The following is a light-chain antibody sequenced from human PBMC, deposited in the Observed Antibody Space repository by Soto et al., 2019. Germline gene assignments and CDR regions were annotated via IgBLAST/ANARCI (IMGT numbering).Light chain of an antibody. CDR1: ESVRSSY. Sequence: EIVLTQSPATLSLSPGERATLNCRASESVRSSYLAWYQQQPGQAPRLLIHGASRRATGIPDRFSGSGSGTDFTLTISSLQPEDVAIYYCLKYNSAPFTFGQGTRLEIK. CDR3: LKYNSAPFT. J-gene: IGKJ5*01. V-gene: IGKV3-20*01. CDR2: GAS.